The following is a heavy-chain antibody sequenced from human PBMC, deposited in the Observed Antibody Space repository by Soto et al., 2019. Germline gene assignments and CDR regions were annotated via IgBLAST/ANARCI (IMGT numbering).Heavy chain of an antibody. CDR3: ARDRNWDDAFDI. V-gene: IGHV3-21*01. Sequence: GESLKISCAASGFTFSSYSMNWVRQAPGKGLEWVSSISSSSSYIYYADSVKGRFTISRDNAKNSLYLQMNSLRAEDTAVYYCARDRNWDDAFDIWGQGTMVTVSS. D-gene: IGHD7-27*01. CDR1: GFTFSSYS. CDR2: ISSSSSYI. J-gene: IGHJ3*02.